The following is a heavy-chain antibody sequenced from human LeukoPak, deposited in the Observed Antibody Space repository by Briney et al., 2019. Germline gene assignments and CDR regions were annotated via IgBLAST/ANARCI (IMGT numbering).Heavy chain of an antibody. Sequence: GGSLRLSCAASGFTFSSYWMHWVRQAPGKGLVWVSRINYDGTTTTYAESVKGRFTISRDNAKNTLYLQMNSLRAEDTAVYYCARDGSSWSNWLDPWGQGTLVTVS. V-gene: IGHV3-74*01. CDR3: ARDGSSWSNWLDP. J-gene: IGHJ5*02. CDR1: GFTFSSYW. CDR2: INYDGTTT. D-gene: IGHD6-13*01.